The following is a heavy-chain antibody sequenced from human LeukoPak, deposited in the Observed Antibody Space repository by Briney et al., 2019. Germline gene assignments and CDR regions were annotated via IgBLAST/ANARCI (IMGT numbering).Heavy chain of an antibody. CDR2: IYPGDSDT. J-gene: IGHJ5*02. D-gene: IGHD5-18*01. V-gene: IGHV5-51*01. CDR1: GYSFTSYW. CDR3: ARRDKGYSYGYWFDP. Sequence: GESLKISCKGSGYSFTSYWIGWVRQMPGKGLEWMGIIYPGDSDTRYSPPFQGQVTISADKSISTAYLQWSSLKASDTAMYYCARRDKGYSYGYWFDPWGQGTLVTVSS.